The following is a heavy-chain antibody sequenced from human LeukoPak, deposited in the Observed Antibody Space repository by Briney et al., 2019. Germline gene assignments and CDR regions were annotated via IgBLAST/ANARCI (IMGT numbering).Heavy chain of an antibody. D-gene: IGHD5-12*01. CDR1: GFTFSSYG. Sequence: GGSLRLSCAASGFTFSSYGMHWVRQAPGKGPEWVAVISYDGSNKYYADSVKGRFTISRDNSKNTLYLQMNSLRAEDTAVYYCAKDAHKWLREYYFDYWGQGTLVTVSS. V-gene: IGHV3-30*18. CDR2: ISYDGSNK. J-gene: IGHJ4*02. CDR3: AKDAHKWLREYYFDY.